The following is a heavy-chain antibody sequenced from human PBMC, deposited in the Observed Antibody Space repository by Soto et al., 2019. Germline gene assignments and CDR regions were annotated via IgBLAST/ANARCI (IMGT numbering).Heavy chain of an antibody. J-gene: IGHJ4*02. D-gene: IGHD5-18*01. Sequence: QVQLVESGGGVVQPGRSLRLSCAASGFTFSSYAMHWVRQAPGKGLEWVAVISYDGSNKYYADSVKGRFTISRDNSKNTLYLQMNSLRAEDTAVYYCARDPPWAPMATFDYWGQGTLVTVSS. CDR2: ISYDGSNK. CDR1: GFTFSSYA. V-gene: IGHV3-30-3*01. CDR3: ARDPPWAPMATFDY.